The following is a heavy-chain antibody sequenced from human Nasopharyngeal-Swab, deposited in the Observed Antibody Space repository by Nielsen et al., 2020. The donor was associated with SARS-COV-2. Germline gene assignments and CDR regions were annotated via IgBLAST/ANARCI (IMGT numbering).Heavy chain of an antibody. CDR2: INPNSGGT. Sequence: ASVKVSCKASGYTFTGYYMHWVRQSPGQGLEWMGWINPNSGGTNYAQKFQGWVTMTRDTSISTAYMELSRLRSDDTAVYYCARAGQQWLGYYFDYWGQGTLVTVSS. J-gene: IGHJ4*02. V-gene: IGHV1-2*04. D-gene: IGHD6-19*01. CDR1: GYTFTGYY. CDR3: ARAGQQWLGYYFDY.